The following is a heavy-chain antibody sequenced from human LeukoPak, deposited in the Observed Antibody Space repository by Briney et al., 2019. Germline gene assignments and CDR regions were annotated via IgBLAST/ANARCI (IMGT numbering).Heavy chain of an antibody. Sequence: GGSLRLSCAASGFTFSSYGMHWVRQAPGKGLEWVAVISYDGSNKYYADSVKGRFTISRDNSKNTLYLQMNSLRAEDTAVYYCAKDLTGRWLQSQYYFDYWGQGTLATVSS. V-gene: IGHV3-30*18. J-gene: IGHJ4*02. D-gene: IGHD5-24*01. CDR3: AKDLTGRWLQSQYYFDY. CDR1: GFTFSSYG. CDR2: ISYDGSNK.